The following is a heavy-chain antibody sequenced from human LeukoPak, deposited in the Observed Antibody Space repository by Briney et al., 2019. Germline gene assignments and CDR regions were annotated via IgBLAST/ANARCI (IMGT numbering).Heavy chain of an antibody. V-gene: IGHV1-69*13. CDR3: ARDGGYCGGDCYSDFDY. CDR1: GGTFISYA. Sequence: SVKVSCKASGGTFISYAISWVRQAPGQGLEWMGGIIPIFGTANYAQKFQGRVTITADESTSTAYMELSSLRSEDTAVYYCARDGGYCGGDCYSDFDYWGQGTLVTVSS. D-gene: IGHD2-21*02. J-gene: IGHJ4*02. CDR2: IIPIFGTA.